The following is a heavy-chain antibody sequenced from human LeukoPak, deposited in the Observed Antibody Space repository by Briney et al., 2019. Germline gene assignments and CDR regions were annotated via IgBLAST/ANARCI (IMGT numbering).Heavy chain of an antibody. J-gene: IGHJ6*04. D-gene: IGHD3-22*01. CDR1: GFTFSSYE. CDR2: ISSSGSTI. Sequence: GGSLRLSCAASGFTFSSYEMNWVRQAPGKGLEWVSYISSSGSTIYYADSVKGRFTISRDNAKNSLYLQMNSLRAEDTAVYYCTELGITMIRGVWGKGTTVTISS. V-gene: IGHV3-48*03. CDR3: TELGITMIRGV.